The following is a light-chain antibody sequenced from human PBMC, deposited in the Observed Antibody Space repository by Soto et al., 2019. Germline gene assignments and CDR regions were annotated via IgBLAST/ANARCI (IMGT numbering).Light chain of an antibody. V-gene: IGKV3-15*01. CDR3: QQYNNWIT. Sequence: VLTQSPGTLSLSPGDTASLSCRASQSVLSDFLAWYQQKPGRAPRLLIFGASTRATDIPARFSGSGSGTEFTLTISSLQSEDFAVYYCQQYNNWITFGQGTRLEIK. CDR2: GAS. J-gene: IGKJ5*01. CDR1: QSVLSD.